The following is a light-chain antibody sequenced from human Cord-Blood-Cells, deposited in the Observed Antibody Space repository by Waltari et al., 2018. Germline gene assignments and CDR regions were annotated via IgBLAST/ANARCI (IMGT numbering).Light chain of an antibody. Sequence: EIVLTQSPATLSLSPGERATISCRASQSVSSYLAWYQQKPGQAPRLLIYDASNRATGIPARFSGRGSGTDCTLTISSLEPEDFAVYYCQQRSNWPPWTFCQGTKVEIK. J-gene: IGKJ1*01. CDR3: QQRSNWPPWT. CDR1: QSVSSY. CDR2: DAS. V-gene: IGKV3-11*01.